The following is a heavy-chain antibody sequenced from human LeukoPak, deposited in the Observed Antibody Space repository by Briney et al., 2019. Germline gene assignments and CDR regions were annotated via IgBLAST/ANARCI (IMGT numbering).Heavy chain of an antibody. V-gene: IGHV3-23*01. Sequence: PGGSLRLSCAASGFTFSSYAMSWVRQAPGKGLEWVSAISGSGGSTYYADSVKGRFTISRDNSKNTLYLQMNSLRAEDTAVYYCAKDQDFWSGYSYYFDYWGQGTLVTVSS. D-gene: IGHD3-3*01. CDR2: ISGSGGST. CDR1: GFTFSSYA. CDR3: AKDQDFWSGYSYYFDY. J-gene: IGHJ4*02.